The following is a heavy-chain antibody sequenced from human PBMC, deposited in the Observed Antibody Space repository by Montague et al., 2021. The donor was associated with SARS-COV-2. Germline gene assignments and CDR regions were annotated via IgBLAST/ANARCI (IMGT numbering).Heavy chain of an antibody. J-gene: IGHJ4*02. D-gene: IGHD3-22*01. CDR3: AGGRQRINMVVVVVTGGEYYFDV. CDR2: INHRGST. V-gene: IGHV4-34*01. CDR1: DGSFSDYS. Sequence: SETLSLTCAVYDGSFSDYSWTWIRQPPGKGLEWIGEINHRGSTNXNPSLKSRVTISVDTSKNHFSLRMASVTAADTAVYYCAGGRQRINMVVVVVTGGEYYFDVWGQGTLVAVAS.